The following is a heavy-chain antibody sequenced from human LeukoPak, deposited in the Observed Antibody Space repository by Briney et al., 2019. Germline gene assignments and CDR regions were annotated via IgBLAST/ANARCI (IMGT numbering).Heavy chain of an antibody. CDR3: ARHAGGISATGTRPFDY. Sequence: SETLSLTCTVSGASFSSSTYYWGWIRQPPGKGLEWIGSIYYSGGIYYNPSLKSRVTMSVDTSKNQFSLKLGSVTAADTAVYYCARHAGGISATGTRPFDYWGQGTLVTVSS. D-gene: IGHD6-13*01. J-gene: IGHJ4*02. CDR2: IYYSGGI. V-gene: IGHV4-39*01. CDR1: GASFSSSTYY.